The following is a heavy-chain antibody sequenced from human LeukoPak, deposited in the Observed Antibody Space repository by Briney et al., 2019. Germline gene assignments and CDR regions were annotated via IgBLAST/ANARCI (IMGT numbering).Heavy chain of an antibody. Sequence: GGSLTLSCAASGFTIDAYAVHWVRQPPGKGLEWVSLINADGGRTYYADSVKGRFTISRDNSKNSLYLQMNSLRTEDTALYYCATWAFYHGLDVWGQGTTVTVSS. D-gene: IGHD2/OR15-2a*01. CDR3: ATWAFYHGLDV. J-gene: IGHJ6*02. V-gene: IGHV3-43*02. CDR1: GFTIDAYA. CDR2: INADGGRT.